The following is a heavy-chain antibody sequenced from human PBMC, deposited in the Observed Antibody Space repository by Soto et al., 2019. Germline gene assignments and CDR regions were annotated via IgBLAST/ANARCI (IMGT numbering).Heavy chain of an antibody. V-gene: IGHV3-53*01. Sequence: GGSLRLSCAASGLTVSNTFMNWVRQAPGKGLFWVAVVYPDGSTYYADSVMGRFTISRDSSKNTVSLQMDSLRVDDSAVYHCARGRDQLLYNGMDVWGQGTTVTVSS. CDR2: VYPDGST. CDR3: ARGRDQLLYNGMDV. D-gene: IGHD1-1*01. CDR1: GLTVSNTF. J-gene: IGHJ6*02.